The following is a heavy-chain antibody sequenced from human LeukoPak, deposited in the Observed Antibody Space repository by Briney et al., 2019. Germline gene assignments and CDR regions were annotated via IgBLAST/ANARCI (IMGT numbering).Heavy chain of an antibody. D-gene: IGHD3-10*01. CDR1: GFTFSSYA. CDR2: ISYDGSNK. Sequence: GRSLRLSCAASGFTFSSYAMHWVRQAPGKGLEWVAVISYDGSNKYYADSVKGRFTISRDNSKNTLYLQMSSLRAEDTAVYYCVKAGQWFGELSAFDIWGQGTMVTVSS. V-gene: IGHV3-30*14. J-gene: IGHJ3*02. CDR3: VKAGQWFGELSAFDI.